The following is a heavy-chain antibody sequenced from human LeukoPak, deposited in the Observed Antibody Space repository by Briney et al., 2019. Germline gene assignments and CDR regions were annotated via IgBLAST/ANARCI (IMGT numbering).Heavy chain of an antibody. Sequence: GGSLRLSCSASGFTFSSYAMHWVRQAPGKGLEYVAAISGNGGSTYYADSVKGRFTISRDNSKNTLYLQMSSLRAEDTAVYYCVKGDRSRWYYFDYWGQGTLVTVSS. J-gene: IGHJ4*02. CDR1: GFTFSSYA. D-gene: IGHD6-13*01. CDR2: ISGNGGST. V-gene: IGHV3-64D*09. CDR3: VKGDRSRWYYFDY.